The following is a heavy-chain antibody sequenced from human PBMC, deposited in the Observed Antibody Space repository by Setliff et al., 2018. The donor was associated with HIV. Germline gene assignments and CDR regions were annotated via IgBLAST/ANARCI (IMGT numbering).Heavy chain of an antibody. CDR3: ARYGPDTYQPLWSFGV. CDR2: VNHNGTT. Sequence: SETLSLTCVVYGGSFSAYYWSWIRQPPGKGLEWIGEVNHNGTTNYNPSLKSRVTISMDTSKNQFSLKLTSVTAADTSGYYCARYGPDTYQPLWSFGVWGRGTMVTVSS. J-gene: IGHJ2*01. CDR1: GGSFSAYY. V-gene: IGHV4-34*01. D-gene: IGHD3-10*01.